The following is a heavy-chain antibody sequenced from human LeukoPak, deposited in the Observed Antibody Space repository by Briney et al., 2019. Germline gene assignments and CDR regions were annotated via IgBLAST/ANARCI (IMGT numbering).Heavy chain of an antibody. J-gene: IGHJ4*02. CDR3: ARGGYSYGPDFDY. V-gene: IGHV4-34*01. CDR2: INHSGST. D-gene: IGHD5-18*01. Sequence: SETPSLTCAVYGGSFSGYYWSWIRQPPGKGLEWIGEINHSGSTNYNPSLKSRVTISVDTSKNQFSLKLSSVTAADTAVYYCARGGYSYGPDFDYWGQGTLVTVSS. CDR1: GGSFSGYY.